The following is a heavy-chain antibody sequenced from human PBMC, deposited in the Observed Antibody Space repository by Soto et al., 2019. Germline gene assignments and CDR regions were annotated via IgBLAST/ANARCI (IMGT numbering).Heavy chain of an antibody. Sequence: ASVKVSCKASGYTFSNYDINWVRQATGQGLEWMGWMNPNSGNTGYAHKFQGRVTMSRNTSITTAYMEVSSLRSEDTAVYYCARGDQNYDFWSGYYKPQKSYYFDCWGLGTLVTVSS. V-gene: IGHV1-8*01. D-gene: IGHD3-3*01. CDR3: ARGDQNYDFWSGYYKPQKSYYFDC. CDR2: MNPNSGNT. J-gene: IGHJ4*02. CDR1: GYTFSNYD.